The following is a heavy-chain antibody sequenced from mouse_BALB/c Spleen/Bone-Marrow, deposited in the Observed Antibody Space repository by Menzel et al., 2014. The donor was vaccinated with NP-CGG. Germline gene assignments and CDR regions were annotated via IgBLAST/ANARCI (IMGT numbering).Heavy chain of an antibody. CDR2: VDPYNGTT. D-gene: IGHD2-12*01. Sequence: EVQLQQSGPELVKPGASVKLSCKASGYSFTGYYIHWVKQSHVKSLEWIGRVDPYNGTTSYNQNFKDKASLTVDKSSSSAYMDLHSLTSEDSAVYYCARESLFTTGLYYAMDYWGQGTSVTDSS. V-gene: IGHV1-31*01. CDR1: GYSFTGYY. J-gene: IGHJ4*01. CDR3: ARESLFTTGLYYAMDY.